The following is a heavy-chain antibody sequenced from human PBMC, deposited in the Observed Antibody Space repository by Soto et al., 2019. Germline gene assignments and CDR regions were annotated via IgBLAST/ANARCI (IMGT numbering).Heavy chain of an antibody. V-gene: IGHV1-69*06. CDR3: ASTSNIVVVPASSIQGGNWFEP. D-gene: IGHD2-2*01. CDR2: VIPIFGTA. J-gene: IGHJ5*02. CDR1: GGTFSRYA. Sequence: QVQLVHSGAEVKKPGASVKVSCTASGGTFSRYAISWVRQAPGQGLEWMGGVIPIFGTATYAQMFQGRVTINADKSTSTAYMELSSMRPEDTAVYYCASTSNIVVVPASSIQGGNWFEPWGQGPLVTVSS.